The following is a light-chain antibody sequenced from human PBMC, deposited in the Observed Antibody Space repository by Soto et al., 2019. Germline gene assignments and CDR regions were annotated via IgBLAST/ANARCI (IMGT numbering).Light chain of an antibody. CDR1: QNISGY. J-gene: IGKJ1*01. V-gene: IGKV3-20*01. Sequence: EIVLTQSPSTLSLSLGERATLSCRASQNISGYLAWYRQKPGQATRLLIYAASNRATGIPDRFSGSGSGTDFTLTISRLEPEDFAVYYCQQYGSSGTFGQGTKVDIK. CDR3: QQYGSSGT. CDR2: AAS.